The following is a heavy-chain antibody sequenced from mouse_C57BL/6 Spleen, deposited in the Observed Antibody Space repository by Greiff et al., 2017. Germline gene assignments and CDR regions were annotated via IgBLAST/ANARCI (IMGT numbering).Heavy chain of an antibody. J-gene: IGHJ2*01. V-gene: IGHV1-54*01. Sequence: VQLVESGAELVRPGTSVKVSCKASGYAFTNYLIEWVKQRPGQGLEWIGVINPGSGGTNYNEKFKGKATLTADKSSSTAYMQLSSLTSEDSAVYFCARSYPYYFDYWGQGTTLTVSS. D-gene: IGHD2-12*01. CDR2: INPGSGGT. CDR3: ARSYPYYFDY. CDR1: GYAFTNYL.